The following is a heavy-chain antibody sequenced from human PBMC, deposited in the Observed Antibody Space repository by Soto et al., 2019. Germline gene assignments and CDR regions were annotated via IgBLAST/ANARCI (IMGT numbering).Heavy chain of an antibody. V-gene: IGHV4-39*02. CDR1: GGSIATSSYF. CDR3: SRRAPEGFDP. Sequence: PSETLSLTCTVSGGSIATSSYFWAWIRRPPGKGLEWIGSIDYRGTIYNNPSLKSRVTISVDTSKNHFSLKLDSVTAADTALYYCSRRAPEGFDPWGQGTLVTDSS. CDR2: IDYRGTI. J-gene: IGHJ5*02.